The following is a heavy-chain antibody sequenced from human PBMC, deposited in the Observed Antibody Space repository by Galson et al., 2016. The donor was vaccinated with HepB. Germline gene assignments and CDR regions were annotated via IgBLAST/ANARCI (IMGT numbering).Heavy chain of an antibody. J-gene: IGHJ4*02. V-gene: IGHV3-72*01. CDR2: ITNKAKSYTT. CDR1: GFSFRDHY. D-gene: IGHD7-27*01. CDR3: VGDNWGLDY. Sequence: SLRLSCAASGFSFRDHYMDWVRQAPGKGLEWVGRITNKAKSYTTDYAASVKGRFTISRDDSRNSLYLQMSSLKSEDTAMYYCVGDNWGLDYWGQGTLVTVSS.